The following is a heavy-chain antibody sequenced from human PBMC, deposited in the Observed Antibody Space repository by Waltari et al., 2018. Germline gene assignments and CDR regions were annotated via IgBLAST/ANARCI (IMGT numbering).Heavy chain of an antibody. CDR2: IFHTEAT. D-gene: IGHD6-6*01. CDR3: ASQYSRSSVFNIDY. J-gene: IGHJ4*02. CDR1: GDSISSYNW. V-gene: IGHV4-4*02. Sequence: QVQLQESGPGLVKPSGTLSLTCAISGDSISSYNWWGWVRQPPGKGLEWIAEIFHTEATDYNPSLKSRDTISLDKSKNHFSLNLTSVTAADTAVYYCASQYSRSSVFNIDYWGQGTLVTVSS.